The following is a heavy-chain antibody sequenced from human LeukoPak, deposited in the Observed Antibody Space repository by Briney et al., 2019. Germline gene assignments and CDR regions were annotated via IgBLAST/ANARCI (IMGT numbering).Heavy chain of an antibody. Sequence: GASVKVSCKASGYTFTSYAMHWVRQAPGQRLEWMGWINAGNGNTKYSQKFQGRVTITRDTSASTAYMELSSLRSEDAAVYYCARKGVAATSYYYGMDVRGQGTTVTVSS. V-gene: IGHV1-3*01. D-gene: IGHD2-15*01. CDR2: INAGNGNT. J-gene: IGHJ6*02. CDR3: ARKGVAATSYYYGMDV. CDR1: GYTFTSYA.